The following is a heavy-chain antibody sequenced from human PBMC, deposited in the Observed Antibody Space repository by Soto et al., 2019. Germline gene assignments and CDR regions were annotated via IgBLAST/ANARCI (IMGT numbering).Heavy chain of an antibody. Sequence: QLVESGGGLVQPGGSLRLSCATSGFTFRSYWMSWVRQAPGKGLEWVATLNQDGSEEQYVDSVKGRFTVSRDNAKKSMDLQMTRLRAEDTAVYYCARAEDYDYWGGPPIYFDIWGQGAQVTVS. J-gene: IGHJ4*02. CDR1: GFTFRSYW. V-gene: IGHV3-7*03. D-gene: IGHD3-3*01. CDR2: LNQDGSEE. CDR3: ARAEDYDYWGGPPIYFDI.